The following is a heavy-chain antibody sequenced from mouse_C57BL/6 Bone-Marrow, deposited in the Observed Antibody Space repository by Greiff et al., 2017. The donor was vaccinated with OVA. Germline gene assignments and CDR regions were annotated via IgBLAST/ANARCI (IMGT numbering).Heavy chain of an antibody. D-gene: IGHD2-5*01. J-gene: IGHJ4*01. V-gene: IGHV1-82*01. CDR1: GYAFSSSW. CDR3: ALYSNPYYAMDY. CDR2: IYPGDGDT. Sequence: QVQLQQSGPELVKPGASVKISCKASGYAFSSSWMNWVKQRPGKGLEWIGRIYPGDGDTNYNGKFKGKATLTADKSSSTAYMQLSSLTSEDSAVYFCALYSNPYYAMDYWGQGTSVTVSS.